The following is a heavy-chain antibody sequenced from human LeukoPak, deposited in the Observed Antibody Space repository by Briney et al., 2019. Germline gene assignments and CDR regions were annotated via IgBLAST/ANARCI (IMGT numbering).Heavy chain of an antibody. CDR3: AKETGLGYDFWSDLNWFDP. V-gene: IGHV3-23*01. D-gene: IGHD3-3*01. CDR2: ITGSGAGT. CDR1: GFTFSTYG. Sequence: GGSLRLSCAASGFTFSTYGMSWVRQAPGKGLEWVSGITGSGAGTYYADSVKGRFTISRDNSKNTLYLQMNSLRAEDTAVYYCAKETGLGYDFWSDLNWFDPWGQGTLVTVSS. J-gene: IGHJ5*02.